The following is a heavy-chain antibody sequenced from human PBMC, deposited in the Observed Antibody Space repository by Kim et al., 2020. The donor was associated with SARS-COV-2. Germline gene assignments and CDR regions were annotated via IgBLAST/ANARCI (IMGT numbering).Heavy chain of an antibody. CDR1: GFPFGDFG. CDR2: VSYEGSNK. Sequence: GGSLRLSCVGSGFPFGDFGMHWVRQAPGKGLECVAVVSYEGSNKYYADSVKGRFTSSRDNSKNILYLEMNSLRPEDTAIYYRAKDLAHDFSKYYYYGMDV. V-gene: IGHV3-30*18. CDR3: AKDLAHDFSKYYYYGMDV. D-gene: IGHD4-4*01. J-gene: IGHJ6*01.